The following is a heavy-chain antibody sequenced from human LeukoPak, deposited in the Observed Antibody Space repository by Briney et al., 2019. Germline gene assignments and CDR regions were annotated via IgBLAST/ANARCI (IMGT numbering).Heavy chain of an antibody. CDR2: IYYSGST. J-gene: IGHJ3*02. CDR3: ARLTGIAARLTQRHAFDI. V-gene: IGHV4-39*01. Sequence: SETLSLTCTVSGGSISSSSYYWGWIRQPPGKGLEWIGSIYYSGSTYYNPSLKSRVTISVDTSKNQFSLKLSSVTAADTAVYYCARLTGIAARLTQRHAFDIWGQGTMVTVSS. CDR1: GGSISSSSYY. D-gene: IGHD6-6*01.